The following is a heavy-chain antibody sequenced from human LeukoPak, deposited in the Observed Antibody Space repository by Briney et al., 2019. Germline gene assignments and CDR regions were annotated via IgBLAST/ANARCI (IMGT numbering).Heavy chain of an antibody. V-gene: IGHV1-18*01. Sequence: GASDKVSCKASGYNFTSYGISLLRLDPGQRNERMGWISAYKGNTNYAQKLQGRVTMTTDTSTSTAYMELRSLRSDDTAVYYCARDDGTVTTADGFDYWGQGTLDTVSS. CDR3: ARDDGTVTTADGFDY. D-gene: IGHD4-11*01. CDR1: GYNFTSYG. J-gene: IGHJ4*02. CDR2: ISAYKGNT.